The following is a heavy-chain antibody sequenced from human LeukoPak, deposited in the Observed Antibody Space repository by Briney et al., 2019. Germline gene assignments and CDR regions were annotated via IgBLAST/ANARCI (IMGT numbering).Heavy chain of an antibody. J-gene: IGHJ4*02. CDR3: ARDPSNSGYDYLYYFDY. V-gene: IGHV1-2*02. CDR1: GYTFTVYY. D-gene: IGHD5-12*01. Sequence: ASVSVSCTASGYTFTVYYMHWVRQAPGQGVEWMGWINPDNGGTNYAQKFQGRVTMTRDMSISTAYMELSRLRSDDTAVYYCARDPSNSGYDYLYYFDYWGQGTLVTVSS. CDR2: INPDNGGT.